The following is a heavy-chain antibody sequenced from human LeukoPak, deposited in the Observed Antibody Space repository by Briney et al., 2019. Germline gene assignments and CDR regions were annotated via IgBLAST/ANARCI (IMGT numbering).Heavy chain of an antibody. V-gene: IGHV4-39*01. J-gene: IGHJ5*02. D-gene: IGHD4-17*01. CDR1: GGSISSYY. CDR3: ARGYGDYLDNWFDP. Sequence: PSETLSFTCTVSGGSISSYYWGWIRQPPGKGLEWIGSIYYSGSTYYNPSLKSRVTISVDTSMNQFSLKLSSVTAADTAVYYCARGYGDYLDNWFDPWGQGTLVTVSS. CDR2: IYYSGST.